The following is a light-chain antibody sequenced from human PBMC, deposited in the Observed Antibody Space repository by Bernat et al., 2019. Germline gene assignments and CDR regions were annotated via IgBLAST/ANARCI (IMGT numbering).Light chain of an antibody. V-gene: IGLV1-40*01. CDR2: SKN. Sequence: QSVLTQPPSVSGAPGQRVTISCTGSSTNVGAGYDVHWYQHLPGTAPKLLIFSKNQRPSGVPDRFSGSKSGTSASLAISGLQPDDEADYYCGTWDDSLNVWLFGGGTKLTVL. CDR3: GTWDDSLNVWL. CDR1: STNVGAGYD. J-gene: IGLJ2*01.